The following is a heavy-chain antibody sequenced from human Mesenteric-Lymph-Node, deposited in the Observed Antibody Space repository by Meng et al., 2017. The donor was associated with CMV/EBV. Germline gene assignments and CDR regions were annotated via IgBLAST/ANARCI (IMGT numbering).Heavy chain of an antibody. Sequence: ASVKVSCKASGYGFTSYYMHWVRQAPGQGLEWMGWMNPNSGNTGYAQKFQGRVTITRNTSISTAYMELSSLRSEDTAVYYCARAFYGDYVNDAFDIWGQGTMVTVSS. V-gene: IGHV1-8*03. D-gene: IGHD4-17*01. CDR2: MNPNSGNT. CDR3: ARAFYGDYVNDAFDI. J-gene: IGHJ3*02. CDR1: GYGFTSYY.